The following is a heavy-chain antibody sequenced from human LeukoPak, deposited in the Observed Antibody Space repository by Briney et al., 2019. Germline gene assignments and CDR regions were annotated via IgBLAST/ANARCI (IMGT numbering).Heavy chain of an antibody. CDR3: ARPGAYYDILTGSHLRGRAPFDY. CDR1: GGSFSGYY. V-gene: IGHV4-34*01. J-gene: IGHJ4*02. CDR2: INHSGST. Sequence: PSETLSLTCAVYGGSFSGYYWSWIRQPPGKGLEWIGEINHSGSTNYNPSLKSRVTISVDTSKNQLSLKLSSVTAADTAVYYCARPGAYYDILTGSHLRGRAPFDYWGQGTLVTVSS. D-gene: IGHD3-9*01.